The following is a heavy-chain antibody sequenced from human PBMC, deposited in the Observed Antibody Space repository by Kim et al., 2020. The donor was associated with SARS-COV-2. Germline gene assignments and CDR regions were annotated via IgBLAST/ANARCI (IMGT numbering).Heavy chain of an antibody. D-gene: IGHD6-19*01. CDR3: AKLAVAGTAFDY. V-gene: IGHV3-30*18. CDR1: GFTFSSYG. Sequence: GGSLRLSCAAPGFTFSSYGMHWVRQAPGKGLEWVAVISYDGSNKYYADSVKGRFTISRDNSKNTLYLQMNSLRAEDTAVYYCAKLAVAGTAFDYWGQGTLITVSS. J-gene: IGHJ4*02. CDR2: ISYDGSNK.